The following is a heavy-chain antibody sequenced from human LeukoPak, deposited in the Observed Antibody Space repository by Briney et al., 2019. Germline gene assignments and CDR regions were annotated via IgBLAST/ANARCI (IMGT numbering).Heavy chain of an antibody. CDR2: IIPIFGTA. CDR3: ARGQGNTAMVPFDY. D-gene: IGHD5-18*01. Sequence: ASVKVSCKASGGTFSSYAISWVRQAPGQGLEWMGGIIPIFGTANYAQKFQGRVTITADESTGTAYMELSSLRSEDTAVYYCARGQGNTAMVPFDYWGQGTLVTVSS. V-gene: IGHV1-69*13. J-gene: IGHJ4*02. CDR1: GGTFSSYA.